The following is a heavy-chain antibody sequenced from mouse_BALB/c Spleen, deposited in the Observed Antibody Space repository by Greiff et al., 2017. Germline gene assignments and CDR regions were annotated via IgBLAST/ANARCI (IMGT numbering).Heavy chain of an antibody. CDR3: AREHDGSSSAMDY. V-gene: IGHV3-6*02. Sequence: VQLQESGPGLVKPSQSLSLTCSVTGYSFTSGYYWNWIRQFPGNKLEWMGYISYDGSNNYNPSLKNRISITRDTSTNQFFLKLNSVTTEDAATYYCAREHDGSSSAMDYWGQGTSVTVSS. CDR1: GYSFTSGYY. D-gene: IGHD1-1*01. J-gene: IGHJ4*01. CDR2: ISYDGSN.